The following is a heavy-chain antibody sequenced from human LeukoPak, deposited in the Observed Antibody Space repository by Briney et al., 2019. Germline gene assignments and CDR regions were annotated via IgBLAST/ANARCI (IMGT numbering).Heavy chain of an antibody. Sequence: SETLSLTCTVSGGSISSGAYYWSWIRQHPGKGLEWIGYIYYSGSTYYNPSLKSRVTISLDTSKNQFSLKLSSVTAADTAVYYCATLLRDAFEMWGQGTMVTVSS. CDR2: IYYSGST. CDR3: ATLLRDAFEM. CDR1: GGSISSGAYY. V-gene: IGHV4-31*03. J-gene: IGHJ3*02.